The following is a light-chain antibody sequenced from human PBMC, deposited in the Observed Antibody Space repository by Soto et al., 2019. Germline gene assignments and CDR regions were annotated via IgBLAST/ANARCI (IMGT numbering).Light chain of an antibody. CDR1: SSDVGGYDY. J-gene: IGLJ1*01. V-gene: IGLV2-14*01. CDR2: EVT. Sequence: TQPASVSGSPGQSITISCTGTSSDVGGYDYVSWYQQHPGKAPKVMIYEVTHRPSGVSYRFSGSKSGNTASLTISGLQADDEADYYCSSYTGTSGRVFGTGTKLTVL. CDR3: SSYTGTSGRV.